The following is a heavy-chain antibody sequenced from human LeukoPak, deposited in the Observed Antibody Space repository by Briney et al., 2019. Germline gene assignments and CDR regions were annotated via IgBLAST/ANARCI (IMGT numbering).Heavy chain of an antibody. Sequence: SGGSLRLSCAASGFTFSSYSMNWVRQAPGKGLEWVSSISSSSSYIYYADSVKGRFTISRDNAKNSLYLQMNSLRAEDTAVYYCARKENPNYYDSSGYSDYWGQGTLVTVPS. D-gene: IGHD3-22*01. V-gene: IGHV3-21*01. J-gene: IGHJ4*02. CDR3: ARKENPNYYDSSGYSDY. CDR2: ISSSSSYI. CDR1: GFTFSSYS.